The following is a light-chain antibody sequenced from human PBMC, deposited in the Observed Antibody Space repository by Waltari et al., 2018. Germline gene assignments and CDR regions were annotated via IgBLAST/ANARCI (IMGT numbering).Light chain of an antibody. CDR2: DVS. CDR3: CSYAGSYTYV. Sequence: QSALTQPRSVSGSPGQSVTISCTGTSSDVGGYNSVSWYQQHPGKAPKLMISDVSKRPSGVPDRFSGSKSGNTASLTISGLQAEDEADYYCCSYAGSYTYVFGIGTKVTVL. CDR1: SSDVGGYNS. J-gene: IGLJ1*01. V-gene: IGLV2-11*01.